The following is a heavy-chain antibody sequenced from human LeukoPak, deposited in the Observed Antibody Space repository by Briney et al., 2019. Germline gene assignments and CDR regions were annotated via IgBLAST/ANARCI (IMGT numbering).Heavy chain of an antibody. Sequence: ASVEVSCKASGGTFSSYAISWVRQAPGQGLEWMGGIIPIFGTANYAQKFQGRVTITADKSTSTAYMELSSLRSEDTAVDYCARGPPARQTQQWLGNYFDYWGQGTLVTVSS. CDR2: IIPIFGTA. D-gene: IGHD6-19*01. J-gene: IGHJ4*02. CDR1: GGTFSSYA. V-gene: IGHV1-69*06. CDR3: ARGPPARQTQQWLGNYFDY.